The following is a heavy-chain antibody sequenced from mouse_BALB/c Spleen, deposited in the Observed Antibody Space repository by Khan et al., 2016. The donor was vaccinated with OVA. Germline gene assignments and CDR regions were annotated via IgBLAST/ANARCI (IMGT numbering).Heavy chain of an antibody. Sequence: QVQLQQSGAELAKPGASVKMSCKASGYTFTNYWMHWVKQRPGQGLEWIGYINLSTGYTEYNQKFKDKATLTADKSSSTAYMQLSSLTSEDSAVYSCARGRQAGGFTYWGQGTLVTVSA. V-gene: IGHV1-7*01. J-gene: IGHJ3*01. CDR2: INLSTGYT. CDR1: GYTFTNYW. CDR3: ARGRQAGGFTY. D-gene: IGHD3-2*02.